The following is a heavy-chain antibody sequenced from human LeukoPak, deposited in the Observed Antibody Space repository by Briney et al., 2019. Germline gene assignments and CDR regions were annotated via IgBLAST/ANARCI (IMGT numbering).Heavy chain of an antibody. Sequence: GESLKISCKGSEFSFTNYWIAWVRQMPGRGLEYMAIIYPADGDTRYSPSFQGQVTISADTSISTAYLQWSSLKASDTAIYFCARLRSGYGSGSFDYWGQGTLITVSS. CDR2: IYPADGDT. V-gene: IGHV5-51*01. D-gene: IGHD3-10*01. CDR3: ARLRSGYGSGSFDY. CDR1: EFSFTNYW. J-gene: IGHJ4*02.